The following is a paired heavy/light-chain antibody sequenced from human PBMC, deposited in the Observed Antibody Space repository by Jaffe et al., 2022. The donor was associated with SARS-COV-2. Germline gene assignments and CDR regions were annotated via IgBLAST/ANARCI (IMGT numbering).Light chain of an antibody. CDR2: ENN. CDR3: GTWDSSLSAGV. V-gene: IGLV1-51*02. J-gene: IGLJ3*02. Sequence: QSVLTQPPSVSAAPGQKVTISCSGSSSNIGNNYVSWYQQLPGTAPKLLIYENNERPSGIPDRFSGSKSGTSATLGITGLQTGDEADYYCGTWDSSLSAGVFGGGTKLTVL. CDR1: SSNIGNNY.
Heavy chain of an antibody. V-gene: IGHV1-18*01. D-gene: IGHD3-10*02. CDR2: INTYKGNT. Sequence: QVQLVQSGAEVKKPGASVKVSCKASGYTFSSYGISWVRQAPGQGLEWMGWINTYKGNTNYAQKPQGRVTMTTDTSTSKAYMELRSLRYDDTAVYYCARASYVRGVNRRDDAFDIWGQGTMVTVSS. J-gene: IGHJ3*02. CDR1: GYTFSSYG. CDR3: ARASYVRGVNRRDDAFDI.